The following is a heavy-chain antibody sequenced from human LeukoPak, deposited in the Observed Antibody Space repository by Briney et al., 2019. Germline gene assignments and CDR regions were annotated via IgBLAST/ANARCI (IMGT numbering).Heavy chain of an antibody. D-gene: IGHD5-18*01. CDR1: GYTFTTYA. V-gene: IGHV1-18*04. Sequence: AASVKVSCKASGYTFTTYAISWVRQAPGQGLEWMGWISPYSGNTKYVQKVQDRVTMTTDTSTSTAYMELRRLRSDDTAVYYCARVIGGYTYGYTPNDYWGQGTLVTVSS. J-gene: IGHJ4*02. CDR2: ISPYSGNT. CDR3: ARVIGGYTYGYTPNDY.